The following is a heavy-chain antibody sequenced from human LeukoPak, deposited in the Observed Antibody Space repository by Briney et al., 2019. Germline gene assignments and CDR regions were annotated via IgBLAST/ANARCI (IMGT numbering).Heavy chain of an antibody. CDR1: GFTFSSYW. V-gene: IGHV3-7*01. CDR2: INQDGSQK. Sequence: GVSLRLSCAASGFTFSSYWMSWVRQAPGKGLEWVANINQDGSQKYYVDSVKGRFTISRDNAKNSLYLQMNSLRAEDTAVYYCARAVAARSSYWGQGTLVTVSS. D-gene: IGHD6-6*01. J-gene: IGHJ4*02. CDR3: ARAVAARSSY.